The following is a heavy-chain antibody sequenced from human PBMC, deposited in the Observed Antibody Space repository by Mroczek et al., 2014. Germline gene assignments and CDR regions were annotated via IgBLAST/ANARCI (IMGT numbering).Heavy chain of an antibody. D-gene: IGHD3-10*01. Sequence: QVQLQQSGAEVKKPGASVKVSCKASGYTFTGYYMHWVRQAPGQGLEWMGWINPNSGGTNYAQKFQGRVTMTRDTSISTAYMELSRLRSDDTAVYYCARGMVRGVMGNPFYYYYGMDVWGQGTTVTRLL. CDR3: ARGMVRGVMGNPFYYYYGMDV. J-gene: IGHJ6*02. CDR1: GYTFTGYY. V-gene: IGHV1-2*02. CDR2: INPNSGGT.